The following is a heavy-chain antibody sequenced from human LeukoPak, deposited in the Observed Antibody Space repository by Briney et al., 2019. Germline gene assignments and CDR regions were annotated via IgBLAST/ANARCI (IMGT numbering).Heavy chain of an antibody. CDR2: IYTSGST. V-gene: IGHV4-61*02. J-gene: IGHJ4*02. CDR3: ARDRGARFLEWLPYFDY. Sequence: SETLSLTCTVSGGSISSGSYYWSWIRQPAGKGLEWIGRIYTSGSTNYNPSLKSRVTISVDTSKNQFSLKLSSVTAADTAVYYCARDRGARFLEWLPYFDYWGQGTLVTVSS. CDR1: GGSISSGSYY. D-gene: IGHD3-3*01.